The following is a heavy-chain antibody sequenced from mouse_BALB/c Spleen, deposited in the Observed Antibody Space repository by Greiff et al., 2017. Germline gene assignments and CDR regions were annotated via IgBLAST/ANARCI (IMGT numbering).Heavy chain of an antibody. Sequence: EVHLVESGGGLVKPGGSLKLSCAASGFTFSSYAMSWVRQTPEKRLEWVASISSGGSTYYPVSVKGRFTISRDNARNILYLQMSSLRSEDTAMYYCARVPDYYGSSYWYFDVWGAGTTVTVSS. CDR2: ISSGGST. CDR1: GFTFSSYA. CDR3: ARVPDYYGSSYWYFDV. J-gene: IGHJ1*01. D-gene: IGHD1-1*01. V-gene: IGHV5-6-5*01.